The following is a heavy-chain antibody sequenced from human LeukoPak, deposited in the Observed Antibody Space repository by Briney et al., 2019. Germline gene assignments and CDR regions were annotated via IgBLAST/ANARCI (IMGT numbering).Heavy chain of an antibody. CDR3: AREGSVGATRGYYYGMDV. Sequence: PSETLSLTCTVSGGSISSYYWSWIRQPPGKGLEWIGYIYYSGSTNYNPSLKSRVTISVDTSKNQFSLKLSSVTAADTAVYYCAREGSVGATRGYYYGMDVWGQGTTVTVSS. CDR1: GGSISSYY. D-gene: IGHD1-26*01. V-gene: IGHV4-59*01. J-gene: IGHJ6*02. CDR2: IYYSGST.